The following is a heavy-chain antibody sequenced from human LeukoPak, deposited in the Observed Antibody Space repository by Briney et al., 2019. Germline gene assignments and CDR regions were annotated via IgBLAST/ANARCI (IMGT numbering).Heavy chain of an antibody. CDR1: GGTFSSYA. CDR2: IIPILGTA. Sequence: SVKVSCKASGGTFSSYAISWVRQAPGQGLEWMGGIIPILGTANYAQKFQGRVTITTDESTSTAYMELSSLRSEDTAVYYCAREDRSGRYYGFWSGYYGPDYYYYYMDVWGKGTTVTVSS. CDR3: AREDRSGRYYGFWSGYYGPDYYYYYMDV. D-gene: IGHD3-3*01. V-gene: IGHV1-69*05. J-gene: IGHJ6*03.